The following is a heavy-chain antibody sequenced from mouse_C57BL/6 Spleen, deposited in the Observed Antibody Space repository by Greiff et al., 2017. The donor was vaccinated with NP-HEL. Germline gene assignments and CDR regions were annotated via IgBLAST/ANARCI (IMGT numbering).Heavy chain of an antibody. J-gene: IGHJ2*01. CDR2: IDPSDSET. CDR3: ARDNYGSTGY. CDR1: GYTFTSYW. V-gene: IGHV1-52*01. Sequence: QVQLQQPGAELVRPGSSVKLSCKASGYTFTSYWMHWVKQRPIQGLEWIGNIDPSDSETHYNQKFKDKATLTVDKSSSTAYMQLSSLTSEDSAVYYCARDNYGSTGYWGQGTTLTVSS. D-gene: IGHD1-1*01.